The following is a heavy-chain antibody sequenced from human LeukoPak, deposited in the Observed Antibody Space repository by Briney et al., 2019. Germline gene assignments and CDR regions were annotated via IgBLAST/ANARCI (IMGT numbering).Heavy chain of an antibody. Sequence: SETLSLTCTVSSASISSYYWGWIRQSPGKGLEWIGYIQNTGGANYNPSLKSRVSISKDTSKNQFSLQVRSVTAADTAVYYCVKHGSGWSFDYWGQGTLVTVSS. D-gene: IGHD6-19*01. CDR3: VKHGSGWSFDY. CDR1: SASISSYY. V-gene: IGHV4-59*01. CDR2: IQNTGGA. J-gene: IGHJ4*02.